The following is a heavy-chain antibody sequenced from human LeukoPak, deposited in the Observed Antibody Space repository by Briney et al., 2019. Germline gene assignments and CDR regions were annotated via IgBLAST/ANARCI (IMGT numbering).Heavy chain of an antibody. D-gene: IGHD3-22*01. CDR2: IYTSGST. CDR3: ARGLYYYDSSGYYGY. CDR1: GGSISSYY. Sequence: PSETLSLTCTVSGGSISSYYWSWIRQPAGKGLEWIGRIYTSGSTNCNPSLKSRVTMSVDTSKNQFSLKLSSVTAADTAVYYCARGLYYYDSSGYYGYWGQGTLVTVSS. V-gene: IGHV4-4*07. J-gene: IGHJ4*02.